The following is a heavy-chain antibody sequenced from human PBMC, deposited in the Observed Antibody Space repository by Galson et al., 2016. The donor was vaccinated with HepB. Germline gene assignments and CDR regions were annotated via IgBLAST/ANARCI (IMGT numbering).Heavy chain of an antibody. CDR1: GFTFSSDW. CDR3: ASWGQTPASYLDY. D-gene: IGHD3-16*01. V-gene: IGHV3-7*01. J-gene: IGHJ4*02. Sequence: SLRLSCAASGFTFSSDWMSWVHQAPGKGLEWVANIKQDGSEKYYVDSVKGRFTISRDNAKNSLYLQMNSLRAEDTAVYYWASWGQTPASYLDYWGQGTLGTVSS. CDR2: IKQDGSEK.